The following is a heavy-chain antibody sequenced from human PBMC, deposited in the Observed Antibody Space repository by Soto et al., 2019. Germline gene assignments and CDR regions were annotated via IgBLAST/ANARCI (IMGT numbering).Heavy chain of an antibody. Sequence: QITLKESGPTLVKPTQTLTLTCTFSGFSLSTSGVGVGWIRQPPGKALEWLALIYWDDDKRYSPSLKSRLTITKDTSKNHVVLTMTNMDPLDTATYYCAHSSRATNWEPSDAFDIWGQGTMVTVSS. CDR1: GFSLSTSGVG. V-gene: IGHV2-5*02. CDR3: AHSSRATNWEPSDAFDI. CDR2: IYWDDDK. J-gene: IGHJ3*02. D-gene: IGHD7-27*01.